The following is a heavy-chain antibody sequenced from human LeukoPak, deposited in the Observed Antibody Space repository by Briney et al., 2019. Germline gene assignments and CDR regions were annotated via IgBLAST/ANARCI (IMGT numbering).Heavy chain of an antibody. V-gene: IGHV3-23*01. D-gene: IGHD3-3*01. J-gene: IGHJ3*02. CDR2: FSGSGSST. CDR1: GFTFSSYG. Sequence: QAGGSLRLSCAASGFTFSSYGMSWVRQAPGKGLEWVSGFSGSGSSTYYADSVKGRFTISRDNSKNTLYLQMNSLRAEDTAVYYCAKWSIPKDAFDIWGQGTMVTVSS. CDR3: AKWSIPKDAFDI.